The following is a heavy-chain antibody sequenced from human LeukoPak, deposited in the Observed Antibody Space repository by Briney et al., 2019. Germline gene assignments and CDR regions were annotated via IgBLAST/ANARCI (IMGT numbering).Heavy chain of an antibody. CDR3: ARDFFSGSSWFDP. CDR1: GGSISSYY. D-gene: IGHD2-15*01. V-gene: IGHV4-59*01. J-gene: IGHJ5*02. CDR2: IYYSGST. Sequence: SETLSLTCTVSGGSISSYYWSWIWQPPGKGLEWIGYIYYSGSTNYNPSLKSRVTISVDTSKNQFSLKLSSVTAADTAVYYCARDFFSGSSWFDPWGQGTLVTVSS.